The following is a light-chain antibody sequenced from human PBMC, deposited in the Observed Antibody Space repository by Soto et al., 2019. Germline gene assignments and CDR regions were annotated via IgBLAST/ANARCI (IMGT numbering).Light chain of an antibody. V-gene: IGLV2-14*01. J-gene: IGLJ1*01. CDR2: DVS. CDR3: SSYTSSSTLPYV. Sequence: QSVLTQPASVSGSPGQSITISCTGTSSDVGGYNYVSWYQQHPGKAPKLMIYDVSNRPSGVSNRFSGSKSGNTASLTISGLQAEDEADYYCSSYTSSSTLPYVFGTVTKVTVL. CDR1: SSDVGGYNY.